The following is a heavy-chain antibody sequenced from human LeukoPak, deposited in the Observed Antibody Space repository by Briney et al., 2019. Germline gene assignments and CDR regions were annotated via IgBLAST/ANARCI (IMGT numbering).Heavy chain of an antibody. D-gene: IGHD1-1*01. J-gene: IGHJ5*02. V-gene: IGHV4-4*07. CDR3: AKSRYNWNVVVFGENNWFDP. CDR2: IYTSGST. CDR1: GGSISSYY. Sequence: SETLSLTCTVSGGSISSYYWSWIRQPAEKGLEWIGRIYTSGSTNYNPSLKSRVTMSVDTSKNQFSLKLSSVTAADTAVYYCAKSRYNWNVVVFGENNWFDPWGQGTLVTVSS.